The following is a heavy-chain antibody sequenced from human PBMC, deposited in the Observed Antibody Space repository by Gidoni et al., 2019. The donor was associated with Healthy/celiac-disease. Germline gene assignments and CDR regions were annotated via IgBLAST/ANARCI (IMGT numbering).Heavy chain of an antibody. CDR3: ARDLGWDSSGWYPPGIGY. D-gene: IGHD6-19*01. V-gene: IGHV3-21*01. Sequence: EVQLVESGGGLVKPGGSLRLSCAASGFPFSSYSMNWVRQAPGKGLEWVSSISSSSSYIYYADSVKGRFTISRDNAKNSLYLQMNSLRAEDTAVYYCARDLGWDSSGWYPPGIGYWGQGTLVTVSS. CDR2: ISSSSSYI. J-gene: IGHJ4*02. CDR1: GFPFSSYS.